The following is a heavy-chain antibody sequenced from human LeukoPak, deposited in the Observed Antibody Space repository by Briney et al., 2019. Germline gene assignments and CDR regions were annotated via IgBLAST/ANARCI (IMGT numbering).Heavy chain of an antibody. V-gene: IGHV3-74*01. CDR1: GITFSGAW. J-gene: IGHJ1*01. D-gene: IGHD3-10*01. CDR2: INDDGSFT. CDR3: ARVSGPGMNEYYHL. Sequence: GGSLRLSCAASGITFSGAWMHWVRQAPGKGLVWVSRINDDGSFTKYANSVKGRFTTSRDNAKSTLFLQMDSLTVEDTAVYYCARVSGPGMNEYYHLWGQGTLVTVSS.